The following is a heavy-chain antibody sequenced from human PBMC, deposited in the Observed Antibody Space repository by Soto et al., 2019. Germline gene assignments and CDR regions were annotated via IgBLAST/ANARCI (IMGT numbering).Heavy chain of an antibody. D-gene: IGHD5-12*01. CDR2: IIPILGIA. CDR3: ARALKRGYSGYDPDY. Sequence: ASVKISCKASGGAFSSYTISWVRQAHGQGLEWMGRIIPILGIANYAQKFQGRVTITADKSTSTAYMERSSLRSEDTAVYYCARALKRGYSGYDPDYWGQVTLFTVSS. CDR1: GGAFSSYT. V-gene: IGHV1-69*02. J-gene: IGHJ4*02.